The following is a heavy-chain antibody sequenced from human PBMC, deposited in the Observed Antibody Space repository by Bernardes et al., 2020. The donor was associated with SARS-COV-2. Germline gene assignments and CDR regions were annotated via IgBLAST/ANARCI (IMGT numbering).Heavy chain of an antibody. Sequence: VGPLIPSCAASGFTFRSSDMHWVRQATGPGLEWVSTVGPSGYTYYPGSVRGRFTISRENAKDSLYLQMNSLRAGDTAVYYCARSLPAAHYGMDVWGQGTTVTGSS. CDR1: GFTFRSSD. V-gene: IGHV3-13*01. J-gene: IGHJ6*02. CDR2: VGPSGYT. CDR3: ARSLPAAHYGMDV. D-gene: IGHD2-2*01.